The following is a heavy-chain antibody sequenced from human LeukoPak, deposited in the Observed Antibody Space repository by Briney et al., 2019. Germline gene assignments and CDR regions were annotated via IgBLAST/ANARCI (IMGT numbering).Heavy chain of an antibody. Sequence: ASVKVSCKASGYTFTGYYMHWVRQAPGQGLEWMGWINPNSGGTNYARKFQGRVTMTRDTSISTAYMELSRLRSDDTAVYYCARGPIGAGTHLDYWGQGTLVTVSS. J-gene: IGHJ4*02. V-gene: IGHV1-2*02. CDR2: INPNSGGT. CDR3: ARGPIGAGTHLDY. CDR1: GYTFTGYY. D-gene: IGHD6-13*01.